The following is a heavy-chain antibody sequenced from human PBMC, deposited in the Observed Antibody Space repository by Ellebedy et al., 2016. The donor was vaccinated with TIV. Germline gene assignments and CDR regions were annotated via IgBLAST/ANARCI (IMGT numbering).Heavy chain of an antibody. V-gene: IGHV3-9*01. J-gene: IGHJ6*02. CDR1: GFTFDDYA. CDR2: IGWNSGSI. D-gene: IGHD2-21*01. CDR3: AKDFGSIYYYYYYGMDV. Sequence: SLKISCAASGFTFDDYAMHWVRQAPGKGLEWVSGIGWNSGSIGYADSVKGRFTISRDNAKNSLYLQMNSLRAEDTALYYCAKDFGSIYYYYYYGMDVWGQGTTVTVSS.